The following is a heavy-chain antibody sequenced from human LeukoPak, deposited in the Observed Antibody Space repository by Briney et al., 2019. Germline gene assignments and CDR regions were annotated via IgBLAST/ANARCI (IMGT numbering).Heavy chain of an antibody. CDR2: ISTYNGDT. J-gene: IGHJ2*01. CDR1: GYTFTRWN. V-gene: IGHV1-18*01. Sequence: ASVKVSCKASGYTFTRWNFSWVRQAPGQGLEWMGWISTYNGDTKYAQKFQGRVTMTTDTSTSTTYMELRSLTSDDTAVYYCARDLDWEFDLWGRGTLVTVSS. CDR3: ARDLDWEFDL.